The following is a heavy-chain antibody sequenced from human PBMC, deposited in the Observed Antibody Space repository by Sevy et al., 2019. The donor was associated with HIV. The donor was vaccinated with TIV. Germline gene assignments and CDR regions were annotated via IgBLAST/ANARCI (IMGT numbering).Heavy chain of an antibody. V-gene: IGHV3-23*01. J-gene: IGHJ4*02. CDR1: GFTFSSYA. CDR3: AKDLVDYYDSSGYYWVATFDY. Sequence: GGSLRLSCAASGFTFSSYAMSWVRQAPGKGLEWVSAISGSGGSTYYADSVKGRFTISRDNSKNTLYLQMNGLRAEDTAVYYCAKDLVDYYDSSGYYWVATFDYWGQGTLVTVSS. D-gene: IGHD3-22*01. CDR2: ISGSGGST.